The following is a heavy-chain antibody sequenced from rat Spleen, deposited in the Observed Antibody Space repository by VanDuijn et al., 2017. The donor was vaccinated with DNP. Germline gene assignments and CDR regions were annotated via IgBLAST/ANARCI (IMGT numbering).Heavy chain of an antibody. V-gene: IGHV5-7*01. CDR3: ATTYNWFAN. J-gene: IGHJ3*01. D-gene: IGHD1-10*01. CDR2: ISYDGSET. Sequence: EVQLVGSDGGLVQPGRSLKVSCAASGFTFSDYYMAWVRQAPKKGLDWVATISYDGSETYYRDSVKGRFTISRDNARSTLYLQMNSLRSEDTATYYCATTYNWFANWGQGTLVTVSS. CDR1: GFTFSDYY.